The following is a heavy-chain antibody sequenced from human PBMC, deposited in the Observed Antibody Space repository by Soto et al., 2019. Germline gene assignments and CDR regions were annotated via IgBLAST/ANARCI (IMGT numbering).Heavy chain of an antibody. Sequence: SETLSLTCTVSGGSISSSSYSWSWIRQPPGKGLEWIGYIYHSGSTYYNPSLKSRVTISVDRSKNQFSLKLSSVTAADTAVYYCARGGYYGSGSYYNAVFDYWGQGTLVTVSS. CDR3: ARGGYYGSGSYYNAVFDY. CDR1: GGSISSSSYS. V-gene: IGHV4-30-2*01. CDR2: IYHSGST. J-gene: IGHJ4*02. D-gene: IGHD3-10*01.